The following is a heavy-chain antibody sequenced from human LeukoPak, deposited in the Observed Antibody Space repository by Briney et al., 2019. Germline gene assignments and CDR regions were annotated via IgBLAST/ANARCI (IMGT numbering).Heavy chain of an antibody. CDR3: ARRGYCSSTSCYPPFFDY. D-gene: IGHD2-2*01. J-gene: IGHJ4*02. Sequence: SAKVSCKASGGTFSSYAISWVRQAPGQGLEWMGGIIPIFGTANYAQKFQGRVTITADESTSTAYMELSSLRSEDTAVYYCARRGYCSSTSCYPPFFDYWGQGTLVTVSS. V-gene: IGHV1-69*13. CDR1: GGTFSSYA. CDR2: IIPIFGTA.